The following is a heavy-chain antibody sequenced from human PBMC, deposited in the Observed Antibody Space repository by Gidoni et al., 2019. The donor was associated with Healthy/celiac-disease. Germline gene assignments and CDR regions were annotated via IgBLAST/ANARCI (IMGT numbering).Heavy chain of an antibody. Sequence: QVQLQQWGAGLLKPSETLSLTCAVYGGSFSGYYWSWIRQPPGKGLEWIGEINHSGSTNYNPSLKSRVTISVDTSKNQFSLKLSSVTAADTAVYYCARVRVGATAGAYWGQGTLVTVSS. CDR2: INHSGST. J-gene: IGHJ4*02. CDR1: GGSFSGYY. V-gene: IGHV4-34*01. CDR3: ARVRVGATAGAY. D-gene: IGHD1-26*01.